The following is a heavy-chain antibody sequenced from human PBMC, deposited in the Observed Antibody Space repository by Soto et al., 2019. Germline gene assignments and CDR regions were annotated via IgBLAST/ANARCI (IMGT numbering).Heavy chain of an antibody. CDR3: ARAVGCSSTSCRKALYGMDV. J-gene: IGHJ6*02. Sequence: PSETLSLTCTVSGGSISSGGYYWSWIRQHPGKGLERIGYIYYSGSTYYNPSLKSRVTISVDTSKNQFSLKLSSVTAADTAVYYCARAVGCSSTSCRKALYGMDVWGQGTKVTVSS. CDR2: IYYSGST. V-gene: IGHV4-31*03. D-gene: IGHD2-2*01. CDR1: GGSISSGGYY.